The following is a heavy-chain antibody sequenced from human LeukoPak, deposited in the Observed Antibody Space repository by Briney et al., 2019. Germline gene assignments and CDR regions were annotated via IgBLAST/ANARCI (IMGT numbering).Heavy chain of an antibody. V-gene: IGHV4-31*03. J-gene: IGHJ4*02. CDR3: ASHSGYDIDY. Sequence: PSETLSLTCTVSGGSISSGGYYWSWIRQHPGTGLEWIGYIYYSGSTYYNPSLKSRVTISVDTSKNQFSLKLSSVTAADTAVYYCASHSGYDIDYWGQGTLVTVSS. CDR2: IYYSGST. D-gene: IGHD5-12*01. CDR1: GGSISSGGYY.